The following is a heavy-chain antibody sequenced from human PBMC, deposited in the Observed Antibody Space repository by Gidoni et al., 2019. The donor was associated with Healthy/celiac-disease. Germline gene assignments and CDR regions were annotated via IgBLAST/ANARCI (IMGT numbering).Heavy chain of an antibody. CDR3: ARSVGGSGSV. CDR2: IYGGGST. CDR1: GFTVSSNY. D-gene: IGHD3-10*01. V-gene: IGHV3-66*02. J-gene: IGHJ4*02. Sequence: EVQLVESGGGLVQPGGSLRLSCAASGFTVSSNYMSWVRQAPGEGLEWVSVIYGGGSTYYADSVKSRFNISRDNSKNTLYLQMNSLRAEDTAVYYCARSVGGSGSVWGQGTLVTVSS.